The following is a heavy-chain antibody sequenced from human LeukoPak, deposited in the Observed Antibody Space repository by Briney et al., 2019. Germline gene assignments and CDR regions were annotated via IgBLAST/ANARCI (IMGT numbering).Heavy chain of an antibody. Sequence: GGSLRLSCAVSGFTFSTFAMNWVRQAPGKGLEWVSSLSDSAVSSYYADSVKGRFTISRDNSKNTLYLQMYSLRAEDTATYYCAKAPDSSGFPSYFDSWGQGTLVAVSS. D-gene: IGHD3-22*01. J-gene: IGHJ4*02. CDR3: AKAPDSSGFPSYFDS. V-gene: IGHV3-23*01. CDR1: GFTFSTFA. CDR2: LSDSAVSS.